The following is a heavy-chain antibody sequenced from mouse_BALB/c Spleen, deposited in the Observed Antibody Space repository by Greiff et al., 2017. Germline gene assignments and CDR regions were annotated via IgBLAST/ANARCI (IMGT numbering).Heavy chain of an antibody. CDR3: ARDRGYFYAMDY. CDR2: IWAGGST. D-gene: IGHD2-3*01. Sequence: QVQLKQSGPGLVVPSQSLSITCTVSGFSLTSYGVHWVRQPPGKGLEWLGVIWAGGSTNYNSALMSRLSISKDNSKSQVFLKMNSLQTDDTAMYYCARDRGYFYAMDYWGQGTSVTVSS. CDR1: GFSLTSYG. V-gene: IGHV2-9*02. J-gene: IGHJ4*01.